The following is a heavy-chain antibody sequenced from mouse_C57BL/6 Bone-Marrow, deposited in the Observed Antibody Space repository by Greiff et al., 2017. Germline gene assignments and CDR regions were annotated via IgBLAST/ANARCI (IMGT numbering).Heavy chain of an antibody. J-gene: IGHJ4*01. V-gene: IGHV5-4*01. D-gene: IGHD1-1*01. CDR3: AREGLLRAMDY. CDR1: GFTFSSYA. CDR2: ISDGGSYT. Sequence: EVQLVESGGGLVKPGGSLKLSCAASGFTFSSYAMSWVRQTPEKRLEWVATISDGGSYTYYPDNVKGRFTISRDNAKNNLYLQMSHLKSEDTAMYYCAREGLLRAMDYWGQGTSGTVSS.